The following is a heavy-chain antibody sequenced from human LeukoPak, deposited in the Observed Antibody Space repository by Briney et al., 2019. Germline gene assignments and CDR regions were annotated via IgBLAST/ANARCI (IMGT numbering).Heavy chain of an antibody. D-gene: IGHD5/OR15-5a*01. J-gene: IGHJ4*02. CDR2: ISPDGSYT. V-gene: IGHV3-11*05. CDR1: GFVFSDFY. Sequence: TAGGSLRLSCAGSGFVFSDFYINWLRHSPGKGLEWLAYISPDGSYTTYGDSVKGRFVISRDNAKNSVSLQMNSLRVGDTAVYFGSSDQVSGVFDYWGQGARVTV. CDR3: SSDQVSGVFDY.